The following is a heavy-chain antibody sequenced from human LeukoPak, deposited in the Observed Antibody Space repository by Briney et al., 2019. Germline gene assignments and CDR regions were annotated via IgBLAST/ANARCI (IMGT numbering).Heavy chain of an antibody. CDR3: ARELYSYGYYYYYYMDV. CDR2: IYTSGST. V-gene: IGHV4-61*02. Sequence: KSSETLSLTCTVSGGSISSGSYYWSWIRQPAGKGLEWIGRIYTSGSTNYNPSLKSRVTISVDTSKNQFSLKLSSVTAADTAVYYCARELYSYGYYYYYYMDVWGKGTTVTISS. D-gene: IGHD5-18*01. CDR1: GGSISSGSYY. J-gene: IGHJ6*03.